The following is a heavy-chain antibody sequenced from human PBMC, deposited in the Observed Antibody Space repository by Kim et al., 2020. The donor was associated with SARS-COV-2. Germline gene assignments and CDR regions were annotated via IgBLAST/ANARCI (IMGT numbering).Heavy chain of an antibody. CDR1: GGSISSSSYY. CDR2: IYYSGST. J-gene: IGHJ4*02. Sequence: SETLSLTCTVSGGSISSSSYYWGWIRQPPGKGLEWIGSIYYSGSTYYNPSLKSRVTISVDTSKNQFSLKLSSVTAADTAVYYCARGGPVPLYLVVPAAFDYWGQGTLVTGSS. D-gene: IGHD2-2*01. CDR3: ARGGPVPLYLVVPAAFDY. V-gene: IGHV4-39*07.